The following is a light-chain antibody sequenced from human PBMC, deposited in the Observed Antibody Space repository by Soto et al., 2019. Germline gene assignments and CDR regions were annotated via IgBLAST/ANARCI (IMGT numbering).Light chain of an antibody. CDR2: GDS. Sequence: ELLLTQSPGTLSLSPGESATLPCRGSQTVRNNYLAWYQKKTGQPPRLLIYGDSPRATGIPDRLSGSGSGTDLNLTISRLQSEDFAVYFCHKYNNWPRTCGQGTRLEIK. CDR3: HKYNNWPRT. V-gene: IGKV3-20*01. CDR1: QTVRNNY. J-gene: IGKJ5*01.